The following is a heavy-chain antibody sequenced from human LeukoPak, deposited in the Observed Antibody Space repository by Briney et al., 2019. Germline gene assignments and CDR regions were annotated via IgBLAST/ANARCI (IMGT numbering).Heavy chain of an antibody. CDR2: IYTNENT. D-gene: IGHD6-13*01. V-gene: IGHV4-4*07. Sequence: SETLSLTCTVSSGSISTYYWSWIRQPAGKGLEWIGRIYTNENTNYNPSLRSRVTMSVDTSKNQFSLKLSSVTAADTAVYYRARAAAAAGGQYFDYWGQGTLVAVSS. J-gene: IGHJ4*02. CDR1: SGSISTYY. CDR3: ARAAAAAGGQYFDY.